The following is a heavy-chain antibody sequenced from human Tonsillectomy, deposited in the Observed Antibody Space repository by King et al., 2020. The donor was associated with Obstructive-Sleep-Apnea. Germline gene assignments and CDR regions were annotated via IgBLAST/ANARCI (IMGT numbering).Heavy chain of an antibody. Sequence: PLQESGPGLVKPSETLSLTCTVSGDSISSHFWSWIRPSPGKGLEWIGHIYYSGSTNYNPSLQSRVTLSVYTSKNQFSLRLTSVTAAATAVYYCASEGYGSGSFGGFDPWGHGTLVTVAA. V-gene: IGHV4-59*11. J-gene: IGHJ5*02. CDR1: GDSISSHF. CDR3: ASEGYGSGSFGGFDP. D-gene: IGHD3-10*01. CDR2: IYYSGST.